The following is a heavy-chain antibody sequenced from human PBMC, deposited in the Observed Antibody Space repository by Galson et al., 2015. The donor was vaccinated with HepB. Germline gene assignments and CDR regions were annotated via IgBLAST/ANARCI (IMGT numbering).Heavy chain of an antibody. V-gene: IGHV3-23*01. CDR1: GLTFSSYA. D-gene: IGHD1-1*01. CDR2: ISYNGGNT. J-gene: IGHJ4*02. Sequence: SLRLSCAASGLTFSSYAMSWVRLAPGKGLEWVSSISYNGGNTYYADSVKGRFTISRDNSKNTLYLQMNSLRAEDTAVYYCAVNWNLGYWGQGTLVTVSS. CDR3: AVNWNLGY.